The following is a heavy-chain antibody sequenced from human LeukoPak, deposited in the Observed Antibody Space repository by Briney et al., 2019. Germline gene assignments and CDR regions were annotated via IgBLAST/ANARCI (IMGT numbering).Heavy chain of an antibody. Sequence: GGSLRLSCAASGFTFSSYAMHWVRQAPGKGLEWVAVISYDGSSKYYADSVKGRFTISRDNSKNTLYLQMNSLRAEDTAVYYCARDRDIVVVVATYHAFDIWGQGTMVTVSS. CDR1: GFTFSSYA. CDR3: ARDRDIVVVVATYHAFDI. V-gene: IGHV3-30*04. CDR2: ISYDGSSK. J-gene: IGHJ3*02. D-gene: IGHD2-15*01.